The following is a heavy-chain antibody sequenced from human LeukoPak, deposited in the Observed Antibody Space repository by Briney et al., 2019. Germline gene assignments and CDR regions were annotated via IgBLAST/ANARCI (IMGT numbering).Heavy chain of an antibody. CDR3: ARDNRYCSGGSCYFVFDY. CDR2: IYSGGST. Sequence: GGSLRLSCAASGFTVSSNYMSWVRQAPGKGLEWVSVIYSGGSTYYADSVKGRCTISRDNSKNTLYLQVNSLRAEDTAVYYCARDNRYCSGGSCYFVFDYWGQGTLVTVSS. CDR1: GFTVSSNY. V-gene: IGHV3-53*01. D-gene: IGHD2-15*01. J-gene: IGHJ4*02.